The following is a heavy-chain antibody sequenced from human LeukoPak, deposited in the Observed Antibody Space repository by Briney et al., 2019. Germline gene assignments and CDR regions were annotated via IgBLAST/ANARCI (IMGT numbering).Heavy chain of an antibody. CDR1: GFTFSSYS. Sequence: GSLRLSCAASGFTFSSYSMNWVRQAPGKGLEGVSSICSSSSYIYYADSVKGRFTIARDNAKNSLYLQMNSLRAEDTAVYYCASSVTMIVERDAFDIWGQGTMVTVSS. V-gene: IGHV3-21*01. CDR3: ASSVTMIVERDAFDI. J-gene: IGHJ3*02. CDR2: ICSSSSYI. D-gene: IGHD3-22*01.